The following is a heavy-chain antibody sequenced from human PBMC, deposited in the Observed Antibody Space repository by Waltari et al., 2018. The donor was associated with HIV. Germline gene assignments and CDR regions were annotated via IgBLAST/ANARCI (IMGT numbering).Heavy chain of an antibody. D-gene: IGHD3-16*02. CDR2: INRSGYT. Sequence: QVQLKQWGAGLLKPAETLSLTCAIYGGPFSHNTWSWIRQPPGKSLEWIGEINRSGYTDYNPSLESRATISVDMSKTQFSLKLISVTAADTAVYYCVRQPPSFRVWFDPWGQGTLVTVSS. V-gene: IGHV4-34*02. CDR3: VRQPPSFRVWFDP. J-gene: IGHJ5*02. CDR1: GGPFSHNT.